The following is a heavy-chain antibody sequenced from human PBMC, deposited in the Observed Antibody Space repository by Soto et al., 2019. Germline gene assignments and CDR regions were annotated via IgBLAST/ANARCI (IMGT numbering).Heavy chain of an antibody. V-gene: IGHV3-23*01. D-gene: IGHD3-3*01. J-gene: IGHJ4*02. Sequence: GGSLRLSCAASGFTFRNYAMNWVRQAPGKGLEWVSTISGSGGATYYADSVKGRFTISRDNSENTLYLQMNRLRVEDTAVYYCAKYPPTHDFWSGYHSRFDYWGPGTLVTVSS. CDR1: GFTFRNYA. CDR3: AKYPPTHDFWSGYHSRFDY. CDR2: ISGSGGAT.